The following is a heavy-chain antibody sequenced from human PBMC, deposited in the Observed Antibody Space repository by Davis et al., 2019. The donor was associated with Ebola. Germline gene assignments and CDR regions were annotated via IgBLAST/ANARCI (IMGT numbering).Heavy chain of an antibody. CDR3: TRLVGGDY. CDR2: ISGSGGST. J-gene: IGHJ4*02. Sequence: WVRQAPGKGLVWVSAISGSGGSTYYADSVKGRFTISRDNSKNTAYLQMNSLKTEDTAVYYCTRLVGGDYWGQGTLVTVSS. D-gene: IGHD2-8*02. V-gene: IGHV3-23*01.